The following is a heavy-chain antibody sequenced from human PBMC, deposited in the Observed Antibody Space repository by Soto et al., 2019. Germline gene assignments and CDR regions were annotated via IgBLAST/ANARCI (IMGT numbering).Heavy chain of an antibody. D-gene: IGHD3-3*01. CDR2: ISYSGST. J-gene: IGHJ4*02. CDR3: ARAAYYDQTYYFDY. V-gene: IGHV4-30-4*01. Sequence: SETLSLTCSVSGGSISNGDHYWSWIRQPPGKGLEWIGYISYSGSTYYNPSLKSLVSISVDTSKSQFSLKVSSVTAADTAIYYCARAAYYDQTYYFDYWGQGALVTVSS. CDR1: GGSISNGDHY.